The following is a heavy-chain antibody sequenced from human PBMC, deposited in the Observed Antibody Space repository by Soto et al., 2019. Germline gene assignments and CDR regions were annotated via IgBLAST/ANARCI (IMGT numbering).Heavy chain of an antibody. D-gene: IGHD3-16*01. CDR1: GFTFRSYV. Sequence: QVQLVESGGGVVQPGTSLRVSCVGSGFTFRSYVIHLVRQAPGKGLAWVALTSYDGSDKYYDDSVRGRFTISRDNSRNTVDLQMDSLRLEDTALYYCARWGTTGGLDVWGQGTLVSVSS. CDR3: ARWGTTGGLDV. CDR2: TSYDGSDK. V-gene: IGHV3-30*19. J-gene: IGHJ1*01.